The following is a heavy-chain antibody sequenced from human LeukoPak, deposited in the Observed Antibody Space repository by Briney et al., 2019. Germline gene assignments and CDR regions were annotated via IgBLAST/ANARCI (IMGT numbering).Heavy chain of an antibody. D-gene: IGHD3-22*01. V-gene: IGHV3-7*01. CDR3: SRDANNYDSSRHYFDAFDI. CDR2: IRGDGSVK. J-gene: IGHJ3*02. Sequence: GGSLRLSCEASGFMFSKYWMTWVRQAPGKGLEWVANIRGDGSVKYLLDSVKGRFSISRDNAKNSLSLEMNNLRAEDTAVYYCSRDANNYDSSRHYFDAFDIWGRGTMVTVSS. CDR1: GFMFSKYW.